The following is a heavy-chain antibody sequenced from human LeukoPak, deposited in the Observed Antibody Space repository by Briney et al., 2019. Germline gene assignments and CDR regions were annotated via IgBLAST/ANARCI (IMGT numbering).Heavy chain of an antibody. CDR3: VRHRSGTFFDY. V-gene: IGHV4-59*08. Sequence: SETLSLTCTVSGASISSYYWSWIRQPPGKGLDWIAYIYYSGTTSYNPSLKSRVTISIDTSKNQISLRLTSVTAADTAVYYCVRHRSGTFFDYWGQGTLVAVSS. CDR2: IYYSGTT. J-gene: IGHJ4*02. CDR1: GASISSYY.